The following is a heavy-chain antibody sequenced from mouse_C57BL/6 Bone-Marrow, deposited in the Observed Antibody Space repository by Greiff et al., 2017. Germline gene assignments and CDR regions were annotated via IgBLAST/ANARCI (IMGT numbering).Heavy chain of an antibody. Sequence: EVQLVESGGGLVKPGGSLKLSCAASGFTFSSYAMSWVRQTPEKRLEWVATISDGGSYTYYPDNVKGRFTISRDNAKNNLYLQMSHLKSEDTAMYYCARASYYSNYDWFAYWGQGTLVTVSA. V-gene: IGHV5-4*01. J-gene: IGHJ3*01. CDR1: GFTFSSYA. D-gene: IGHD2-5*01. CDR3: ARASYYSNYDWFAY. CDR2: ISDGGSYT.